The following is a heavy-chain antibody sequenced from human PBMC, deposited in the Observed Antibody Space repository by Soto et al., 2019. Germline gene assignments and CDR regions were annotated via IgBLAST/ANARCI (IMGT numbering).Heavy chain of an antibody. D-gene: IGHD3-3*01. CDR3: ARELTYYDFWSGYYQPYYFDY. V-gene: IGHV4-4*07. CDR1: GGSISSYY. J-gene: IGHJ4*02. Sequence: SETLSLTCTGSGGSISSYYWSWIRQPAGKGLEWIGRIYTSGSTNYNPSLKSRVTMSVDTSKNQFSLKLSSVTAADTAVYYCARELTYYDFWSGYYQPYYFDYWGQGTLVTVSS. CDR2: IYTSGST.